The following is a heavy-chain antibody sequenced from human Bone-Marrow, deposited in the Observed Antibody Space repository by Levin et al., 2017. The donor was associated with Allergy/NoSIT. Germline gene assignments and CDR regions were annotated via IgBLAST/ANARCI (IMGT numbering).Heavy chain of an antibody. CDR3: TTNYEGFGELGVGPIDY. Sequence: GGSLRLSCTASGFTFGDYAMSWVRQAPGKGLEWVGFIRSKAYGGTTEYAASVKGRFTISRDDSKSIAYLQMNSLKTEDTAVYYCTTNYEGFGELGVGPIDYWGQGTLVTVSS. V-gene: IGHV3-49*04. CDR1: GFTFGDYA. CDR2: IRSKAYGGTT. J-gene: IGHJ4*02. D-gene: IGHD3-10*01.